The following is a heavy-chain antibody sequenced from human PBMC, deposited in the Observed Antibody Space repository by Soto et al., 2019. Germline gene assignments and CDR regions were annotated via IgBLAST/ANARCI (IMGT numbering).Heavy chain of an antibody. V-gene: IGHV4-31*02. CDR2: IFNSGTT. Sequence: QVQLQESGPGLVKPSQTLSLTCSVSGSSTVSHYHWTWIRQPPGKGLEWMGYIFNSGTTFCNPSLTSRLSISMDKSGNHLSLELRSVTAADTAVYYCALALGPTTGLDYWGQGTLVTVS. D-gene: IGHD1-26*01. CDR3: ALALGPTTGLDY. CDR1: GSSTVSHYH. J-gene: IGHJ4*02.